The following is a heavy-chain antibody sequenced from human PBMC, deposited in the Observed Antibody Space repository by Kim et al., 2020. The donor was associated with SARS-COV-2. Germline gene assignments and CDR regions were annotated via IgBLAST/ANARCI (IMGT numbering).Heavy chain of an antibody. V-gene: IGHV3-48*01. D-gene: IGHD3-9*01. CDR1: GFTFSSYS. Sequence: GGSLRLSCAASGFTFSSYSMNWVRQAPGKGLEWISYISGSSSTIYYADSVKGRFSISRDNAKNSLYLQMNSLRAEDTAIYFCAGRLGYWGQGVLVTVSS. CDR2: ISGSSSTI. J-gene: IGHJ4*02. CDR3: AGRLGY.